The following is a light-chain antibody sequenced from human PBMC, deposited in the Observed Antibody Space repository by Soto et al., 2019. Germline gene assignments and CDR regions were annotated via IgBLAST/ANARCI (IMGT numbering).Light chain of an antibody. Sequence: QSALTQPASGSGAAGHSSAISCTGTGSEVGSYNSVSWYQQYPGKAPKLMIHDVNNRPSGISDRFSGSKSGNTASLTISGLQAEDEADYYCSSFTSSTSYVFGTGTKVTVL. CDR1: GSEVGSYNS. V-gene: IGLV2-14*03. CDR3: SSFTSSTSYV. CDR2: DVN. J-gene: IGLJ1*01.